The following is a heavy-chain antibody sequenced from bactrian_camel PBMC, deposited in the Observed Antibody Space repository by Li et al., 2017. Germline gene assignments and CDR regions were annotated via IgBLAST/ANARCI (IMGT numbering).Heavy chain of an antibody. D-gene: IGHD2*01. V-gene: IGHV3S53*01. Sequence: HVQLVESGGGSVQTGESLRLSCGVSGYIYGDGCMGWFRLAPGKEREGVAAITCGGSTSYADSVKGRFTISLDNAKNAVSLQMNSLKTEDTAVYYSAAKNSVVEVTATWVFDYWGQGTQVTV. J-gene: IGHJ4*01. CDR2: ITCGGST. CDR1: GYIYGDGC. CDR3: AAKNSVVEVTATWVFDY.